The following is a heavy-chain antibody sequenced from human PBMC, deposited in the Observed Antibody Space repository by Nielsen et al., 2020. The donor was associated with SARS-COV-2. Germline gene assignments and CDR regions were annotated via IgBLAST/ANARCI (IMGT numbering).Heavy chain of an antibody. D-gene: IGHD6-19*01. Sequence: WIRQPPGKGLEWVAFIRYDGSNKYYADSVKGRFTISRDNSKNTLYLQMNSLRAEDTAVYYCARGGDSSGWYVYFQHWGQGTLVTVSS. CDR2: IRYDGSNK. J-gene: IGHJ1*01. V-gene: IGHV3-30*02. CDR3: ARGGDSSGWYVYFQH.